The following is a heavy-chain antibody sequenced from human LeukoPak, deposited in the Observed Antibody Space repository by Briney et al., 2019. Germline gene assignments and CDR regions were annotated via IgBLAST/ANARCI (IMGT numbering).Heavy chain of an antibody. V-gene: IGHV3-23*01. J-gene: IGHJ4*02. CDR1: GFIFSTYV. CDR2: MSGFGGST. D-gene: IGHD3-22*01. Sequence: GGSLRLSCAASGFIFSTYVMSWVRQAPGKGAEWVSGMSGFGGSTYYADSVKGRFTISRDNSKNTLYLQMNSLRAEDTAVYYCARNHYDSSGYYTIDYWGQGTLVTVSS. CDR3: ARNHYDSSGYYTIDY.